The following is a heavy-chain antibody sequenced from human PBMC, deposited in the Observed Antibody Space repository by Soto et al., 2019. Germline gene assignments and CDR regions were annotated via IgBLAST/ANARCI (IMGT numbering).Heavy chain of an antibody. CDR2: INHSGNT. D-gene: IGHD1-26*01. CDR1: GGSPSGYY. J-gene: IGHJ4*02. CDR3: ARHHVRGRTIAGAAEF. Sequence: SETLSLTCAVYGGSPSGYYWSWIRQPPGKALEWLGEINHSGNTNYNPSLKSRVTISVDTSKNQLFLNLSSVTAADTAMYYCARHHVRGRTIAGAAEFWGQGTLVTVSS. V-gene: IGHV4-34*01.